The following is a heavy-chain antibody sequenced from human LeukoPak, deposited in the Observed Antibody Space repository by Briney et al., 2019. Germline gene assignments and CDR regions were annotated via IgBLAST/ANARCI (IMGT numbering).Heavy chain of an antibody. Sequence: PSETLSVTSAVSGASISSHYWSWIRQPPGKGLEWIGYTSGSISDNPSLKSRVAVSVDPSQNQVSLSLTSVTAADTAVYYCARVLAIFGLDTTDFYMDVWGKGTTVTVSS. V-gene: IGHV4-59*11. J-gene: IGHJ6*03. CDR2: TSGSI. CDR1: GASISSHY. CDR3: ARVLAIFGLDTTDFYMDV. D-gene: IGHD3/OR15-3a*01.